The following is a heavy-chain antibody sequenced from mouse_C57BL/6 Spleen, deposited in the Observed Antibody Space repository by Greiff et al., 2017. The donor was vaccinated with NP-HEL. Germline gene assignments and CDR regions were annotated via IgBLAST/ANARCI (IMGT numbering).Heavy chain of an antibody. D-gene: IGHD2-3*01. V-gene: IGHV1-81*01. Sequence: VQLQQSGAELARPGASVKLSCKASGYTFTSYGISWVKQRTGQGLEWIGEIYPGSGSTNYNEKFKSKATLTVDTSSSTAYMQLSSLTSEDSAVYYCAREGDGYYAMDYWGQGTSVTVSS. CDR3: AREGDGYYAMDY. CDR1: GYTFTSYG. CDR2: IYPGSGST. J-gene: IGHJ4*01.